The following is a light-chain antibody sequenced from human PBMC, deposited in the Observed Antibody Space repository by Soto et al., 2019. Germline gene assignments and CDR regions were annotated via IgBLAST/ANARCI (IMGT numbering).Light chain of an antibody. J-gene: IGLJ2*01. CDR1: SSDIGNYNY. V-gene: IGLV2-8*01. CDR2: EVD. CDR3: SSYAGNNNLV. Sequence: QSALTQPPSASGSPGQSVTLSCTGTSSDIGNYNYVSWYQQHPGKAPKLLIYEVDKRPSGVPDRFSGSKSGNTASLTVSGLQAEDEADYYCSSYAGNNNLVFGGGTKLTVL.